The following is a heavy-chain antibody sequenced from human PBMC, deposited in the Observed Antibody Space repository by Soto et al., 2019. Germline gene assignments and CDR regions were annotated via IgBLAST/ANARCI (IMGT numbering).Heavy chain of an antibody. V-gene: IGHV4-4*02. Sequence: QVQLQESGPGLVKPSETLSLTCGVSGASITNDIYWCWVRQPPGKGMEWIGEIHHSGRTKLNPSRKRRVNLSVDKSKNQFSPHWNSLAAAGTAGYYCAGGTGPRWAVWGRGTRITVSS. D-gene: IGHD1-26*01. J-gene: IGHJ4*02. CDR2: IHHSGRT. CDR3: AGGTGPRWAV. CDR1: GASITNDIY.